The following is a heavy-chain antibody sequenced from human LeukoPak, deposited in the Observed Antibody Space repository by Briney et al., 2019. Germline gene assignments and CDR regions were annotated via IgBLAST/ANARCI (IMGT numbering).Heavy chain of an antibody. CDR3: ARDGDSSSGYFY. Sequence: ASVKVSCKASGYTFTTYGISWVRHAPGQGLEWMGWISAYNGNTNYAQKFQGRVTITADKSTSTAYMELSSLRSEDTAVYYCARDGDSSSGYFYWGQGTLVTVSS. D-gene: IGHD3-22*01. V-gene: IGHV1-18*01. CDR1: GYTFTTYG. CDR2: ISAYNGNT. J-gene: IGHJ4*02.